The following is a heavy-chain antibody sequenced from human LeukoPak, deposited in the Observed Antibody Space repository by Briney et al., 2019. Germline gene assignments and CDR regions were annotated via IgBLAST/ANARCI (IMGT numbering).Heavy chain of an antibody. V-gene: IGHV3-21*04. CDR3: ASRRIETVWFGELSN. D-gene: IGHD3-10*01. J-gene: IGHJ4*02. CDR2: ISSSSSYI. CDR1: GFTFSSYS. Sequence: GGSLRLSCAASGFTFSSYSMNWVRQAPGKGLEWVSSISSSSSYIYYAGSVKGRFTISRDNAKNSLYLQMNSLRAEDTAVYYCASRRIETVWFGELSNWGQGTLVTVSS.